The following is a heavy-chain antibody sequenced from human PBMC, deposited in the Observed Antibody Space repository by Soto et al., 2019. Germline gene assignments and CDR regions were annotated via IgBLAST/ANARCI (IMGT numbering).Heavy chain of an antibody. CDR2: IIPIFDTA. CDR3: ALRAFLVVPAALTNYYYYGMDV. Sequence: SVKVSCKASGGTFSSYAISWVRQAPGQGLEWMGGIIPIFDTANYAQKCQGRVTITADKSTSTAYTELSSLRSEDPAVYYCALRAFLVVPAALTNYYYYGMDVWRQGTRVIVSS. J-gene: IGHJ6*02. CDR1: GGTFSSYA. V-gene: IGHV1-69*06. D-gene: IGHD2-2*01.